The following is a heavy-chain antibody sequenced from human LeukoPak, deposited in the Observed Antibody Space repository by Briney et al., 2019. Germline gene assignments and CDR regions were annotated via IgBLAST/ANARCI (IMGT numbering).Heavy chain of an antibody. J-gene: IGHJ4*02. CDR3: ASRLWFGELSPFDY. CDR1: GGSISSSSYY. V-gene: IGHV4-39*07. Sequence: SETLSLTCTVSGGSISSSSYYWGWIRQPPGKGLEWIGSIYYSGSTYYNPSLKSRVTISVDTSKNQFSLKLSSVTAADTAVYYCASRLWFGELSPFDYWGQGTLVTVSS. CDR2: IYYSGST. D-gene: IGHD3-10*01.